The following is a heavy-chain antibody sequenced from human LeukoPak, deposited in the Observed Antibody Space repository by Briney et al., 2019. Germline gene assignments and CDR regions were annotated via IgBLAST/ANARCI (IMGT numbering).Heavy chain of an antibody. CDR2: IYHSGST. V-gene: IGHV4-38-2*02. D-gene: IGHD4-17*01. CDR3: ARGGPAYGDYSLTYYYYYYMDV. Sequence: SETLSLTCTVSGYSISSGYYWGWIRQPPGKGLEWIGSIYHSGSTYYNPSLKSRVTISLDTSKNQFSLKLSSVTAADTAVYYCARGGPAYGDYSLTYYYYYYMDVWGKGTTVTVSS. CDR1: GYSISSGYY. J-gene: IGHJ6*03.